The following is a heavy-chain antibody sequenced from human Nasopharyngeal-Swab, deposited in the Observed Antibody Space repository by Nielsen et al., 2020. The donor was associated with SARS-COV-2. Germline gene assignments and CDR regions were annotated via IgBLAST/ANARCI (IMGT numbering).Heavy chain of an antibody. CDR1: GYTFTNYY. V-gene: IGHV1-46*01. D-gene: IGHD6-13*01. Sequence: ASVKVSCKASGYTFTNYYIHWVRQAPGQGLEWMGMINPSGGSTSFAQKFQGRVTMTRDTSTSTVYMELSSLRSEDTAVYYRAREEQQLVLGGGVYYGMDVWGQGTTVTVSS. CDR2: INPSGGST. CDR3: AREEQQLVLGGGVYYGMDV. J-gene: IGHJ6*02.